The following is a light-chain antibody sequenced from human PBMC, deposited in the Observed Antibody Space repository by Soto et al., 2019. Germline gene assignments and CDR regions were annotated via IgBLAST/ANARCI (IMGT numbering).Light chain of an antibody. CDR3: QSYDSSLSGYV. J-gene: IGLJ1*01. V-gene: IGLV1-40*01. Sequence: QSAPTQPPSGFGAPGQRVTLFFPGGSSNIGAGYDVHWYQQLPGTAPKLLIYGNSNRPSGVPDRFSGSKSGTSASLAITGLQAEDEADYYCQSYDSSLSGYVFGTGTKVTVL. CDR1: SSNIGAGYD. CDR2: GNS.